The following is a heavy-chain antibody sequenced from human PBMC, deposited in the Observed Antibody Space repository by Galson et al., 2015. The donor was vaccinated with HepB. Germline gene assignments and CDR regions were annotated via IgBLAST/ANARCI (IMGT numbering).Heavy chain of an antibody. CDR2: ISWDGGST. J-gene: IGHJ5*02. D-gene: IGHD5-18*01. CDR1: GFTFNDYT. CDR3: AKDIVPVDIAMVDR. Sequence: SLRLSCAASGFTFNDYTMHWVRQVPGKGLEWVSLISWDGGSTQYADSVKGRFTSSRDNRENSLYLQMNSLRSEDIALYYCAKDIVPVDIAMVDRWGQGTLVIVSS. V-gene: IGHV3-43*01.